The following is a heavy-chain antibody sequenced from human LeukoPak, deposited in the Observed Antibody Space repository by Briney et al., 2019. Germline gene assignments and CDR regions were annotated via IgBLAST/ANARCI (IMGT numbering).Heavy chain of an antibody. V-gene: IGHV3-21*01. J-gene: IGHJ4*02. CDR2: ISSSSSYI. CDR1: GFTFSSYS. CDR3: ARVKVPAAICLDY. D-gene: IGHD2-2*01. Sequence: AGGSLRLSCAASGFTFSSYSMNWVRQAPGKGLEWVSSISSSSSYIYYADSVRGRFTISRDNAKNSLYLQMNSLRAEDTAVYYCARVKVPAAICLDYWGQGTLVTVSS.